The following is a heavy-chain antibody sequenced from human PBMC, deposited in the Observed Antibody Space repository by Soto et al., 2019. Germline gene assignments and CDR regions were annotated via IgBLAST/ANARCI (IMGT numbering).Heavy chain of an antibody. CDR3: ASQKVDTNIPSRFDY. CDR1: GGSMSSNGYY. D-gene: IGHD5-18*01. CDR2: IYSRGSTYHNSGGT. V-gene: IGHV4-39*01. J-gene: IGHJ4*02. Sequence: SETLSLTCTVSGGSMSSNGYYWGWIRQPPGKGLEWIANIYSRGSTYHNSGGTYYNPSLKSRVTISGDTSKNQFSLNLSSVTAADTALYYCASQKVDTNIPSRFDYWGQGILVTVSS.